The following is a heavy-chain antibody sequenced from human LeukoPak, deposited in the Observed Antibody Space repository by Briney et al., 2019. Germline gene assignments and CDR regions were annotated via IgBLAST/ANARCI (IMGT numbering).Heavy chain of an antibody. CDR1: GFTFSSYW. Sequence: GGSLRLSCAASGFTFSSYWMHWVRQAPGKGLVWVSRINSDGRSTSYADSVKGRFTISRDNAKNTLYLQMNSLRAEDTAVYYCAREAYYDYVWGSYRSPFDYWGQGTLVTVSS. CDR2: INSDGRST. J-gene: IGHJ4*02. V-gene: IGHV3-74*01. CDR3: AREAYYDYVWGSYRSPFDY. D-gene: IGHD3-16*02.